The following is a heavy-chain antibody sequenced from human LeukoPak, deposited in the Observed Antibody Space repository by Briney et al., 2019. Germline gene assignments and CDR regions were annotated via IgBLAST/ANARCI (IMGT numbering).Heavy chain of an antibody. CDR3: AREGVVKGTDV. Sequence: ASVKVSCKASGYXFTGYYIHWVRQAPGQGLEWMGWINPDTGGTNYAQKFQGRVTMTRDTSISTAYMELSGLRSDDTAVYYCAREGVVKGTDVWGQGTTVTVSS. V-gene: IGHV1-2*02. CDR1: GYXFTGYY. CDR2: INPDTGGT. J-gene: IGHJ6*02.